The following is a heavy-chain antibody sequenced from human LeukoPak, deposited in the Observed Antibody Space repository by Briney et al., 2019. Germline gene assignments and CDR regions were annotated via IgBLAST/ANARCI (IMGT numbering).Heavy chain of an antibody. CDR1: GFTFTTYA. Sequence: GGSLRLSCAASGFTFTTYAMSWVRQAPGKGLEGVSSVSGSGSHTYYADSVKRRFTISRDNSKNTLDLQMHSLRAEDTALYYCAKEVLGGNYGDYAVDYWGQGTLVTVSS. CDR3: AKEVLGGNYGDYAVDY. D-gene: IGHD4-17*01. V-gene: IGHV3-23*01. J-gene: IGHJ4*02. CDR2: VSGSGSHT.